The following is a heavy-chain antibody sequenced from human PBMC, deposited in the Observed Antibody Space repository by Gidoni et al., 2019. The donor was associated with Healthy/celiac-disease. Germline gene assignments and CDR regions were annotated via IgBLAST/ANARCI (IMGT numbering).Heavy chain of an antibody. CDR3: ATVTDNSGQDY. CDR2: IYSGGST. J-gene: IGHJ4*02. V-gene: IGHV3-66*01. D-gene: IGHD6-19*01. CDR1: GFTVSSNY. Sequence: EVQLVESGGGLVQPGGSLRLSCAASGFTVSSNYMSWVRQAPGKGLEWVSVIYSGGSTYYADSVKGRFTITRDNSKNTLYLQMNSLRAEDTAVYYCATVTDNSGQDYWGQGTLVTVSS.